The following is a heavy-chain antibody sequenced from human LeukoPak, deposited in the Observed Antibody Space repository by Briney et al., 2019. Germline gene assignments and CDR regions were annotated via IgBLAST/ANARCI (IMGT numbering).Heavy chain of an antibody. CDR3: ARPNYYDSTNWRYYFDY. V-gene: IGHV3-30*04. Sequence: GGSLRLSCAASGFTFSSFHMHWVRQAPGKGLEWVTTISYDGTKTYYADSVKGRFTVSRDNSKSTLYLQMNSLRADDAAVYSCARPNYYDSTNWRYYFDYWGLGTLVTVSS. CDR1: GFTFSSFH. CDR2: ISYDGTKT. J-gene: IGHJ4*02. D-gene: IGHD3-22*01.